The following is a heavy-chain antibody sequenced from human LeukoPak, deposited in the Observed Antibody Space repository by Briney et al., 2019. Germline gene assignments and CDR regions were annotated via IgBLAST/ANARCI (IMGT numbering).Heavy chain of an antibody. D-gene: IGHD2-15*01. Sequence: GSLRLSCAASGFTFSSYAMYWVRQAPGKGLEWVAVISYDGSNKYYADSVKGRFTISRDNSKNTLYLQMNSLRAEDTAVYYCARVAVVVVAAKLRSYWGQGTLVTVSS. V-gene: IGHV3-30-3*01. CDR1: GFTFSSYA. J-gene: IGHJ4*02. CDR2: ISYDGSNK. CDR3: ARVAVVVVAAKLRSY.